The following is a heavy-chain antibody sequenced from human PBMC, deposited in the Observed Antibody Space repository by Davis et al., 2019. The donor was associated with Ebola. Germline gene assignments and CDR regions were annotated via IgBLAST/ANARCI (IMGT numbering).Heavy chain of an antibody. J-gene: IGHJ4*02. CDR1: GFTFSSYW. V-gene: IGHV3-74*01. CDR2: INRDGSRT. Sequence: HTGGSLRLSCAASGFTFSSYWMHWVRQGPGEGLVWVSRINRDGSRTNYADSVKGRFTISRDNAKNTLYLQMDSLRAEDTAVYFCVKDQGGNDDYWGRGTLVTVSS. D-gene: IGHD1-1*01. CDR3: VKDQGGNDDY.